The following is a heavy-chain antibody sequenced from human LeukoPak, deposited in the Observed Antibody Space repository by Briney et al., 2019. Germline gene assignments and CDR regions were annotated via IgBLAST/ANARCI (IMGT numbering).Heavy chain of an antibody. D-gene: IGHD3-10*01. CDR3: ASSGSYYYYMDV. J-gene: IGHJ6*03. CDR1: GF. Sequence: GSLRLSCAASGFMSWVRQGPGKGLDWVSGISGSGGSTYYADSVKGRFTISRDNSKNTLYLQMNSLRAEDTAVYYCASSGSYYYYMDVWGKGTTVTVSS. V-gene: IGHV3-23*01. CDR2: ISGSGGST.